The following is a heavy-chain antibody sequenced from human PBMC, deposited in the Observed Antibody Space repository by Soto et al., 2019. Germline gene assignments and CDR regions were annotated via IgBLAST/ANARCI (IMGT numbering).Heavy chain of an antibody. V-gene: IGHV5-10-1*01. CDR2: IDPSDSYT. J-gene: IGHJ4*02. CDR3: ARLVTVAATPYYFDY. CDR1: GYSFTSYW. Sequence: GESLNISCKGSGYSFTSYWISLVRQMPGKGLEWMGRIDPSDSYTNYSPSFQGHVTISADKSISTAYLQWSSLKASDTAMYYCARLVTVAATPYYFDYWGQGTLVTVSS. D-gene: IGHD2-15*01.